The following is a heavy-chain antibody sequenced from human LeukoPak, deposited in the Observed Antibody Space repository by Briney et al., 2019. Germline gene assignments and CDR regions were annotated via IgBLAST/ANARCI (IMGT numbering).Heavy chain of an antibody. D-gene: IGHD2-15*01. CDR3: ARDLAGARDK. CDR2: INIDGSTT. Sequence: PGESLRLSCVDSEFTISRYWMRWVRQAPGEGLVWVSRINIDGSTTDYADSVKGRFSISRDNAKNTLYLQMNSLRVEDTAIYYCARDLAGARDKWGQGTLVTVSS. J-gene: IGHJ4*02. V-gene: IGHV3-74*01. CDR1: EFTISRYW.